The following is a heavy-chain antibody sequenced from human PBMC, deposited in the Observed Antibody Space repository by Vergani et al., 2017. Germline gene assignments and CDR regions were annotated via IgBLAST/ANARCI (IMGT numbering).Heavy chain of an antibody. J-gene: IGHJ4*02. CDR3: ARWIAAAGIYFDY. V-gene: IGHV4-39*01. CDR2: IYYSGSP. Sequence: QLQLQESGPGLVKPSETLSLTCTVSGGSISSSSYYWGWIRQPPGKGLEWIGSIYYSGSPYYNPSLKSRVTISVDTSKNQFSLKLSSVTAADTAVYYCARWIAAAGIYFDYWGQGTLVTVSS. D-gene: IGHD6-13*01. CDR1: GGSISSSSYY.